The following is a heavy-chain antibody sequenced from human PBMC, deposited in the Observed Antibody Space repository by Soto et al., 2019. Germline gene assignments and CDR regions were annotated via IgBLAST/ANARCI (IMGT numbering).Heavy chain of an antibody. CDR3: ARGEGWWTNFDY. D-gene: IGHD2-8*02. CDR2: ISSSSSYI. V-gene: IGHV3-21*01. J-gene: IGHJ4*02. Sequence: EVQLVESGGGLVKPGGSLRLSCADSGFSFSSYTMNWVRQAPGKGLEWVSSISSSSSYIQYADSVKGRFTISRDNAKNSVYLQMNSLRVEDTAVYYCARGEGWWTNFDYWGQGTLVTVSS. CDR1: GFSFSSYT.